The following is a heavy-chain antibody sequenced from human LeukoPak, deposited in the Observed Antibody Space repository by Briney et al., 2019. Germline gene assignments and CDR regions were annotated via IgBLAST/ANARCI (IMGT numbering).Heavy chain of an antibody. V-gene: IGHV3-66*01. CDR3: ARDLVGSSGWWDFDS. Sequence: PGGSLRLSCAASGFTFNDYYMSWIRQAPGKGLEWVSAIDSGGHTYYADSVKGRFTISRDNSKNKLHLQINSLRAEDTAVYYCARDLVGSSGWWDFDSWGQGTLVTVSS. J-gene: IGHJ4*02. D-gene: IGHD6-19*01. CDR1: GFTFNDYY. CDR2: IDSGGHT.